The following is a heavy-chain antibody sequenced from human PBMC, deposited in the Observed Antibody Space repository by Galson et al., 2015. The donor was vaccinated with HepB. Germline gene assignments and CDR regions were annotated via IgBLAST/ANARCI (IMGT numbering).Heavy chain of an antibody. V-gene: IGHV3-48*03. CDR3: AREGGYYGSGSYYNF. J-gene: IGHJ4*02. CDR1: GFTFSSYE. CDR2: ISSSGSTI. Sequence: SLRLSCAASGFTFSSYEMNWVRQAPGKGLEWVSYISSSGSTIYYADSVKGRFTISRDNAKNSLYLQMNSLRAEDTAVYYCAREGGYYGSGSYYNFWGQGTLVTVSS. D-gene: IGHD3-10*01.